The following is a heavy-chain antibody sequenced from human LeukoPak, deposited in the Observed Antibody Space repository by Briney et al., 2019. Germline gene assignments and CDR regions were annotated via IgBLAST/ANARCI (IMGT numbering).Heavy chain of an antibody. CDR1: GFTFGSYV. CDR3: ARRNYDDHGDPFDY. V-gene: IGHV3-23*01. J-gene: IGHJ4*02. D-gene: IGHD4-17*01. Sequence: GGSLRLSCAASGFTFGSYVMSWVRQAPGKGLEWVSDISLSGGSTYYADSVKGRFTISRDNSKNTLYHQLVNLRAEDTAVYYCARRNYDDHGDPFDYWGQGTLVTVSS. CDR2: ISLSGGST.